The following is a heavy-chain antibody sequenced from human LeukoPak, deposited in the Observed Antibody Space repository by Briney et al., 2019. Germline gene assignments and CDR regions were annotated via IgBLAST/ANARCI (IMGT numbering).Heavy chain of an antibody. V-gene: IGHV3-48*04. Sequence: QPGGSLRLSCAASGFTFSSYWMSWVRQAPGKGLEWVSYISISGSTIYYADSVKGRFTISRDNARNSLHLQMNSLRAEDTALYYCASGEVFGDLFDVYWGQGTLVTVSS. J-gene: IGHJ4*02. CDR2: ISISGSTI. CDR1: GFTFSSYW. CDR3: ASGEVFGDLFDVY. D-gene: IGHD3-10*02.